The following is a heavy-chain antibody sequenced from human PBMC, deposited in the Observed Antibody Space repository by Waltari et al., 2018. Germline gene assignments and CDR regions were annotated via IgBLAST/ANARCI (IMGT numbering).Heavy chain of an antibody. V-gene: IGHV3-23*01. CDR3: AKTSGGDYYYYYYMDV. D-gene: IGHD3-10*01. CDR1: GGSISSHY. J-gene: IGHJ6*03. CDR2: MSGSGGST. Sequence: VQLQESGPGLVKPSETLSLTCTVSGGSISSHYWSWIRQAPGKGLEWGSAMSGSGGSTYYAEPVKGRFAISRDNSKNTLYLQRNSLRAEDTAVYYCAKTSGGDYYYYYYMDVWGKGTTVTVSS.